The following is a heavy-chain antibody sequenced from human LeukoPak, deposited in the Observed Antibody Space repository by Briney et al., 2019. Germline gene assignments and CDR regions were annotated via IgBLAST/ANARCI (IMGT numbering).Heavy chain of an antibody. CDR1: GGSFSGYY. CDR2: INHSGST. Sequence: SETLSLTCAVYGGSFSGYYWSWIRQPPGKGLEWIGEINHSGSTNYNPSLKSRVTISVDTSKNQFSLKLSSVTAADTAVYYCARADIVVVPAAPGGYYYMDVWGKGPRSPSP. D-gene: IGHD2-2*01. V-gene: IGHV4-34*01. J-gene: IGHJ6*03. CDR3: ARADIVVVPAAPGGYYYMDV.